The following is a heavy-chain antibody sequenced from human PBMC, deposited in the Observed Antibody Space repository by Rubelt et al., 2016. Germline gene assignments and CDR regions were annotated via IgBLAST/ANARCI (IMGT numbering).Heavy chain of an antibody. CDR2: INPSGGST. CDR3: ARVYGSSGTDYFDY. J-gene: IGHJ4*02. V-gene: IGHV1-46*01. D-gene: IGHD3-22*01. CDR1: GYTFTSYY. Sequence: QVQLVQSGAEVKKPGASVKVSCTASGYTFTSYYMHWVRQAPGQGLEWMGIINPSGGSTSYAQKFQGRVTMTRATSTSTVYMELRSLRAEDAAVYYCARVYGSSGTDYFDYWGQGTLVTVSS.